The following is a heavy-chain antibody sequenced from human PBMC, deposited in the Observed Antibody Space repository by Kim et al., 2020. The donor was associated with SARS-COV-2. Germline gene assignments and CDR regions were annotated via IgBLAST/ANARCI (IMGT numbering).Heavy chain of an antibody. V-gene: IGHV3-23*01. CDR2: DPGGGGRT. D-gene: IGHD6-19*01. CDR3: AKAQPLSSGWYVVED. J-gene: IGHJ4*02. CDR1: GFTVNNFA. Sequence: GGSLRLSCGASGFTVNNFAMSWVRQAPGKGLEWVSTDPGGGGRTFYADSVKGRFTISRDNSKNTVFLQMNRVRAEDTAVYYCAKAQPLSSGWYVVEDWGQGTRDTLSS.